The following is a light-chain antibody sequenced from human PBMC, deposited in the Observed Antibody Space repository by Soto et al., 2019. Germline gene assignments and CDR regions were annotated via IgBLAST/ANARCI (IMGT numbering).Light chain of an antibody. J-gene: IGKJ1*01. CDR3: QQYNNWPRT. Sequence: ITMTHSIDAVSVCQGENATLACRASQSLSSTLAWYQQKPGQAPRLLIYDASTRATGIPARFSGSGSGTDFTLTISGLQSEDFAVYYCQQYNNWPRTFGQGTKVDIK. CDR2: DAS. V-gene: IGKV3-15*01. CDR1: QSLSST.